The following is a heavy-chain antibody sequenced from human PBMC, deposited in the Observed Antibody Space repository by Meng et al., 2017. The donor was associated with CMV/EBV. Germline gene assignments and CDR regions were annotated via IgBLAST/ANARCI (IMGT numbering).Heavy chain of an antibody. J-gene: IGHJ5*02. D-gene: IGHD2-2*01. CDR1: GYTFTGYY. CDR3: ARDHGGVVPAYWFDP. CDR2: INPNSGGT. V-gene: IGHV1-2*02. Sequence: ASVKVSCKASGYTFTGYYMHWVRQAPGQGLEWMGWINPNSGGTNYAQKFQGRVTTTRDTSISTAYMELSRLRSDDTAVYYCARDHGGVVPAYWFDPWGQGTLVTVSS.